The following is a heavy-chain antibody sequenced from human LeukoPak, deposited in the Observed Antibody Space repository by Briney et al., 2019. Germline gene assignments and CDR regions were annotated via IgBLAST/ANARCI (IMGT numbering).Heavy chain of an antibody. CDR3: ARDRDSSSWFDY. D-gene: IGHD6-13*01. V-gene: IGHV3-30-3*01. J-gene: IGHJ4*02. Sequence: SGGSVRLFCEASGFTFSSYPMHWVRQAPGKGLEWVAVISYDGSYKNYADSVKGRFTISRGNSRNTLYLQMNSLRGEDTAVYYCARDRDSSSWFDYWGQGALVTVSS. CDR1: GFTFSSYP. CDR2: ISYDGSYK.